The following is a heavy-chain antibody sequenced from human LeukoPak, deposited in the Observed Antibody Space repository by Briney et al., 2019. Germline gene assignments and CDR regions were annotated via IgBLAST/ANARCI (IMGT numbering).Heavy chain of an antibody. V-gene: IGHV4-59*08. Sequence: SETLSLTCTVSGGSISSYYWSWIRQPPGKGLEWTGYIYYSGSTNYNPSLKSRVTISVDTSKNQFSLKLSSVTAADTAVYYCASSGARNYDFWSGYYTAWFDPWGQGTLVTVSS. CDR1: GGSISSYY. CDR2: IYYSGST. J-gene: IGHJ5*02. CDR3: ASSGARNYDFWSGYYTAWFDP. D-gene: IGHD3-3*01.